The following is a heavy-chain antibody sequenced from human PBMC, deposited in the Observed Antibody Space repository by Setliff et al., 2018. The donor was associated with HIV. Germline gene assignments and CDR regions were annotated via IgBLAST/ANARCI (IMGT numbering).Heavy chain of an antibody. CDR2: INPSGGDT. D-gene: IGHD4-17*01. CDR1: GYTFTSYY. Sequence: GASVKVSCKASGYTFTSYYMHWVRQAPRHGLEWMGIINPSGGDTEYAQKFQDRVTMTTDTSTSTVYMELSSLRSEDTAMYYCARTFDYGDSRYPFDYWGQGTLVTVSS. J-gene: IGHJ4*02. V-gene: IGHV1-46*01. CDR3: ARTFDYGDSRYPFDY.